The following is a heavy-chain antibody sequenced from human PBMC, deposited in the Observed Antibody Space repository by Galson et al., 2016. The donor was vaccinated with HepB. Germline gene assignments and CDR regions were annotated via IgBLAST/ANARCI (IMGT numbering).Heavy chain of an antibody. Sequence: SLRLSCAASGFVFSDFYLAWVRQVPGEGLEWVASVDRGGSGKYYVDSAKGRFTIFRDNAQSSVFLQMSSLRVEDTALYYCVSGYTSGGWGQGTMVTVSS. V-gene: IGHV3-7*01. CDR1: GFVFSDFY. CDR2: VDRGGSGK. J-gene: IGHJ3*01. CDR3: VSGYTSGG. D-gene: IGHD6-19*01.